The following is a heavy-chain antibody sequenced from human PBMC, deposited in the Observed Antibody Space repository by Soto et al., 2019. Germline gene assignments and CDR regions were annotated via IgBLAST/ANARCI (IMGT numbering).Heavy chain of an antibody. V-gene: IGHV1-69*08. CDR1: GGTFSRYS. CDR3: AREDRARETGLVTAAIDGMDV. J-gene: IGHJ6*02. D-gene: IGHD2-2*01. CDR2: IIPIFGIA. Sequence: QVQLVQSGAAVKKPGSSVKVSCKASGGTFSRYSITWVRQAPGHGLEWIGRIIPIFGIASYAQKFQGRVTITADESTRKAYMALSSLRSDDTAVYYCAREDRARETGLVTAAIDGMDVWGQGTTVTVSS.